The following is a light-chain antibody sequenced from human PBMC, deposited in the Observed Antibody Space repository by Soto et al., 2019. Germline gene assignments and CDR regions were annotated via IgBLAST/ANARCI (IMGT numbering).Light chain of an antibody. CDR1: QSLLHGNGYNY. Sequence: DVVLTQSPLSLPVTLGEPASISCRSSQSLLHGNGYNYLDWYLQKPGQSPQLLIYLGSHRASGVPDRFSGSGSGTDFTLKISRVEAEDVGVYYCMQALETPITFGLGTRLEI. CDR2: LGS. J-gene: IGKJ5*01. CDR3: MQALETPIT. V-gene: IGKV2-28*01.